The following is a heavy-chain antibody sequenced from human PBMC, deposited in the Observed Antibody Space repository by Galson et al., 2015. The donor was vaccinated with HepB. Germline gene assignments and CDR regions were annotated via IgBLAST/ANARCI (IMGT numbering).Heavy chain of an antibody. CDR3: ARDLSGGYSGYERALGY. Sequence: LSLTCTVSGGSISSYYWSWIRQPPGKGLEWIGYIYYSGSTNYNLSLKSRVTISVDTSKNQFSLKLSSVTAADTAVYYCARDLSGGYSGYERALGYWGQGTLVTVSS. CDR1: GGSISSYY. V-gene: IGHV4-59*01. D-gene: IGHD5-12*01. CDR2: IYYSGST. J-gene: IGHJ4*02.